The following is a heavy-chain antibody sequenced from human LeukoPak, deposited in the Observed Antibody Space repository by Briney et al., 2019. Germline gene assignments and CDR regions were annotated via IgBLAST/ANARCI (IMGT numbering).Heavy chain of an antibody. Sequence: SETLSLTCTVSGGPISSYYWSWIRQPPGKGLEWIGYIYYSGSTNYNPSLKSRVTISVDTSKNQFSLKLSSVTAADTAVYYCARAMAGLIDYWGQGTLVTVSS. CDR1: GGPISSYY. J-gene: IGHJ4*02. CDR2: IYYSGST. CDR3: ARAMAGLIDY. V-gene: IGHV4-59*01. D-gene: IGHD6-19*01.